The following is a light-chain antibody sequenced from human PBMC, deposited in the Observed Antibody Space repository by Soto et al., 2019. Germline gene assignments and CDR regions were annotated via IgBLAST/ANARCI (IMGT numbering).Light chain of an antibody. V-gene: IGKV3-20*01. J-gene: IGKJ2*01. CDR1: QSVSSNY. CDR2: GAS. Sequence: EIVLTQSPGTLSLSPGERATLSCRASQSVSSNYLTWYQQKPGQAPRLLIYGASSRATGIPDRFSGSGSGTDFTLIISRLEPEDFAVYYCQQYGSSPMYTFGQGTKLEFK. CDR3: QQYGSSPMYT.